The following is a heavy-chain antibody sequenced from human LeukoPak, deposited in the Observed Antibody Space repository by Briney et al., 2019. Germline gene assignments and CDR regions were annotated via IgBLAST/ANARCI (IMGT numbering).Heavy chain of an antibody. Sequence: SEILSLTCTVSGGSISSYYWSWIRQPPGKGLEWIGYIYYSGSTNYNPSLKSRVTISVDASKNQFSLKLSSVTAADTAVYYCARRRTTYKSWFDPWGQGTLVTVSS. V-gene: IGHV4-59*08. CDR2: IYYSGST. CDR1: GGSISSYY. CDR3: ARRRTTYKSWFDP. D-gene: IGHD1-1*01. J-gene: IGHJ5*02.